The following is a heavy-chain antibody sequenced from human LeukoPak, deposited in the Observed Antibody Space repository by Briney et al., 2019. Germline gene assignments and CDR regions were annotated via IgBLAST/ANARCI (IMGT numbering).Heavy chain of an antibody. CDR2: IKRDGSEK. J-gene: IGHJ4*02. D-gene: IGHD1-26*01. CDR3: ARDKIEGATNFDY. V-gene: IGHV3-7*03. CDR1: GFTFGKYW. Sequence: GGSLRLSCVASGFTFGKYWMSWVRQAPGKGLEWVANIKRDGSEKYYVDSVKGRSTISRDNAKNSLYLQMISLRAEDTAVYYCARDKIEGATNFDYWGQGTLVTVSS.